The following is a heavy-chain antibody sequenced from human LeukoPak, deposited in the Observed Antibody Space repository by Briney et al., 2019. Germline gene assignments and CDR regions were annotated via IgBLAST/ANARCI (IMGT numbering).Heavy chain of an antibody. Sequence: SETPSPPRTAPGGPTRRYLWAWIRQPPEKGLEWVGYMYSGGTTYYNPSLKSRVTISVDTSKDQFSLKLSPVTAADTAIYYCARTDYNNNASAFYCWGQGTMVTVSS. V-gene: IGHV4-59*01. CDR1: GGPTRRYL. CDR3: ARTDYNNNASAFYC. J-gene: IGHJ3*01. CDR2: MYSGGTT. D-gene: IGHD4-11*01.